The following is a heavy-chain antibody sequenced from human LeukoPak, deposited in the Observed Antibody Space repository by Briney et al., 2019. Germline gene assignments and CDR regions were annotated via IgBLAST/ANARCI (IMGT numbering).Heavy chain of an antibody. J-gene: IGHJ6*02. CDR1: GFTFSSNG. CDR3: ARPYYSNYYYYGMDV. V-gene: IGHV3-33*01. Sequence: PGGSLRLSCAASGFTFSSNGMHWVRQAPGKGLEWVGILWHGGSKNYYAASVKGRFTISRDNSKNTLYLQMNSLRVEDTAVYYCARPYYSNYYYYGMDVWGQGTTVTVSS. D-gene: IGHD4-11*01. CDR2: LWHGGSKN.